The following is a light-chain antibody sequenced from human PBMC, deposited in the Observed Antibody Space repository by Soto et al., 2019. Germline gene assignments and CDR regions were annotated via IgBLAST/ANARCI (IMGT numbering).Light chain of an antibody. V-gene: IGKV3-11*01. CDR3: QQRNNWPPYT. CDR1: QSVSSY. Sequence: ELVLTQSPATLSLSPGERATLSCRASQSVSSYLAWYQQKPGQAPRLLIYDTSNRATGIPARFSGSGSGTDFTLTISSLEPEDFAVYYCQQRNNWPPYTFGQGTKLEIK. J-gene: IGKJ2*01. CDR2: DTS.